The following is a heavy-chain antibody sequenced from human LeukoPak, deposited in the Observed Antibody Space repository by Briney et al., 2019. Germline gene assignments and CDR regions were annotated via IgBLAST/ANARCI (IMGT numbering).Heavy chain of an antibody. CDR2: IYYSGST. CDR1: GGSISSSSYY. V-gene: IGHV4-39*01. CDR3: ARQVGYLFDY. J-gene: IGHJ4*02. Sequence: KPSETLSLTCTVSGGSISSSSYYWGWIRQPPGKGLEWIGSIYYSGSTYYNPSLKSRVTISVDTSKNQFSLKLSSVTAADTAVYYCARQVGYLFDYWGQGTLVTVSS. D-gene: IGHD6-13*01.